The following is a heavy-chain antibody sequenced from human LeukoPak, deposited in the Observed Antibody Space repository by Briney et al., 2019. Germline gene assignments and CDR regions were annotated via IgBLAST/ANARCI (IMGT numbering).Heavy chain of an antibody. V-gene: IGHV3-23*01. D-gene: IGHD3-9*01. J-gene: IGHJ4*02. CDR1: GFTFSSYA. CDR2: ISGSGGST. CDR3: AKAYLPAHYDILTGYQPFDY. Sequence: GGSLRLSCAASGFTFSSYAMSWVRQAPGKGLEWVSAISGSGGSTYYADSVKGRFTISRDNSKNTLYLQMNSLRAEDTAVYHCAKAYLPAHYDILTGYQPFDYWGQGTLVTVSS.